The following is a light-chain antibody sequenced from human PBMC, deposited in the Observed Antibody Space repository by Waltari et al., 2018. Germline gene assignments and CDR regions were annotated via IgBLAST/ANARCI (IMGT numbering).Light chain of an antibody. Sequence: SYELTQPPSVSVSPGQAARITCSGDALPKKYAYWYQQKSGQAPVLVIYEDSKRPSGIPERLSGSSSGTTATLTLSGAQVEDEGDYYCYSTDSSDTHRVFGGGTKLTVL. CDR1: ALPKKY. CDR3: YSTDSSDTHRV. CDR2: EDS. J-gene: IGLJ3*02. V-gene: IGLV3-10*01.